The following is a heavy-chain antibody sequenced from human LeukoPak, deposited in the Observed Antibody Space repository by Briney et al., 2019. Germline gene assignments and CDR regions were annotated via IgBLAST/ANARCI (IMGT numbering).Heavy chain of an antibody. CDR2: ISWNSGSI. J-gene: IGHJ4*02. Sequence: GRSLRLSCAASGFTFDDYAMHWVRQAPGKGLGWVSGISWNSGSIGYADSVKGRFTISRDNAKNSLYLQMNSLRAEDTALYYCAKGDCSSTSCYFDYWGQGTLVTVSS. CDR3: AKGDCSSTSCYFDY. V-gene: IGHV3-9*01. D-gene: IGHD2-2*01. CDR1: GFTFDDYA.